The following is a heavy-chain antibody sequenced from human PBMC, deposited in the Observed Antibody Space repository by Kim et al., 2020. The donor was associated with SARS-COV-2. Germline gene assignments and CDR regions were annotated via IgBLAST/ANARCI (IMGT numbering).Heavy chain of an antibody. V-gene: IGHV3-20*01. D-gene: IGHD3-9*01. CDR2: GST. Sequence: GSTWYADSVNGRFTPSRDNAQNSLYMQKSSLRAEDTALYNCARDLTAYYWGQGTLVTVSS. CDR3: ARDLTAYY. J-gene: IGHJ4*02.